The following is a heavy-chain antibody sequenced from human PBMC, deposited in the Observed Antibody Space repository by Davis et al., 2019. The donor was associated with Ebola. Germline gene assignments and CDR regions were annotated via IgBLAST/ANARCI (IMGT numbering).Heavy chain of an antibody. CDR1: GYTFTSYA. D-gene: IGHD5-12*01. Sequence: AASVKVSCKASGYTFTSYAMHWVRQAPGQRLEWMGWINAGNGNTKYSQKFQGRVTITRDTSASTAYMELSSLRSEDTAVYYCARADSGYDSPLDYWGQGTLVTVSS. V-gene: IGHV1-3*01. CDR3: ARADSGYDSPLDY. J-gene: IGHJ4*02. CDR2: INAGNGNT.